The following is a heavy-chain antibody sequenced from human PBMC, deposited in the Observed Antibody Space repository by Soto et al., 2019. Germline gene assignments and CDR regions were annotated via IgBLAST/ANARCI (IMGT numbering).Heavy chain of an antibody. Sequence: QVQLVESGGGLVKPGGSLRLSCAASGFSFSDYYMNWIRQAPGKGLEWVSYISTSSTYTSYADSVKGRFTISRDNAKNSLYLQMNSLRAEDTAVCYCARGRGGRAWPQGYWGQGTLVTVSS. CDR2: ISTSSTYT. J-gene: IGHJ4*02. D-gene: IGHD2-15*01. CDR1: GFSFSDYY. CDR3: ARGRGGRAWPQGY. V-gene: IGHV3-11*05.